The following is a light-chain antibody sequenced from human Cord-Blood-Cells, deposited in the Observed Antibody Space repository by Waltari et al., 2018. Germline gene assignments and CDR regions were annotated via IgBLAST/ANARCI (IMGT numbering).Light chain of an antibody. CDR3: CSYAGSSTWV. Sequence: QSALTQPASVSGSPGQSLPISCTGTSSDVGSYNLVSWYQQHPGKAHKLMIYEGSKRPSGVSNRFSGSKSGNTASLTISGLQAEDEADYYCCSYAGSSTWVFGGGTKLTVL. V-gene: IGLV2-23*01. J-gene: IGLJ2*01. CDR2: EGS. CDR1: SSDVGSYNL.